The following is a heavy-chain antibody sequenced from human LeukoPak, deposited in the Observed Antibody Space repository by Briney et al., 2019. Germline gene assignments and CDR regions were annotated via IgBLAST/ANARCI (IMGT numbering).Heavy chain of an antibody. V-gene: IGHV1-2*02. CDR3: ARGSRGGYDFDY. D-gene: IGHD6-25*01. CDR1: GYTFTGYY. Sequence: ASVKVSCKASGYTFTGYYMHWVRQAPGQGLEWMGWINPNRGGTNYAQKFQGRVTMTRDTSISTAYMELSSLRSEDTAVYYCARGSRGGYDFDYWGQGTLATVSS. CDR2: INPNRGGT. J-gene: IGHJ4*02.